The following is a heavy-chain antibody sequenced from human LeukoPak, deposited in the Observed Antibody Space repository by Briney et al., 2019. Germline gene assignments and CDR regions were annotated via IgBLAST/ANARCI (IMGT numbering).Heavy chain of an antibody. Sequence: RASQTLSLTCTVSGGSISSYYWSWIRQPPGKGLEWIGYIYYSGSTNYNPSLKSRVTISVDTSKNQFSLKLSSVTAADTAVYYCARGIGGSYYAYWGQGTLVTVSS. CDR1: GGSISSYY. V-gene: IGHV4-59*01. CDR3: ARGIGGSYYAY. J-gene: IGHJ4*02. CDR2: IYYSGST. D-gene: IGHD3-3*01.